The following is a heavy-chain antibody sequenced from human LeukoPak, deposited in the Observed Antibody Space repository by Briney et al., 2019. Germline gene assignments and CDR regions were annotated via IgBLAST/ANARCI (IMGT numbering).Heavy chain of an antibody. J-gene: IGHJ4*02. CDR1: GFSFGNYA. V-gene: IGHV3-23*01. D-gene: IGHD3-22*01. CDR3: AKDYGYYDSSGYSYYFDY. Sequence: GGSLRLFCAASGFSFGNYAMNWVRQAPEKGLEWVSAISGSSAITYYTDSVKGRFTISRDNSKNTLYLQMNSLRAEDTAVYYCAKDYGYYDSSGYSYYFDYWGQGTLVTVSS. CDR2: ISGSSAIT.